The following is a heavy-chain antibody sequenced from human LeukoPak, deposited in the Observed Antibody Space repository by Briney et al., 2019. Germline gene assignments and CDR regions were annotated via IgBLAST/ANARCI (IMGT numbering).Heavy chain of an antibody. Sequence: PGGSLRLSCAASGFTFSSYSMNWVRQAPGEGLEGVSSISSSSSYIYYADSVKHRFTISRDNAKNSLDLQINRLRAEDTAVYYCARGGTRGYSYGSFDYWGQGTLVTVSS. CDR3: ARGGTRGYSYGSFDY. D-gene: IGHD5-18*01. V-gene: IGHV3-21*01. J-gene: IGHJ4*02. CDR1: GFTFSSYS. CDR2: ISSSSSYI.